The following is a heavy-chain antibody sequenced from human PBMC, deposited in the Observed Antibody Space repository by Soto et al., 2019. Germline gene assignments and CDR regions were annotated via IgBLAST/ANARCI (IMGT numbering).Heavy chain of an antibody. Sequence: EMQLLESGGGLVQPGGSLRLSCAASGFTFSSYGMTWVRQAPGKGLEWVSFSSATGAGTYFADSVKGRFTISRDNSKNKLYLQMSILRADDTAVYYCAKDRRAGGNYGFYFDFWGQGALVIVSS. D-gene: IGHD3-10*01. CDR2: SSATGAGT. CDR3: AKDRRAGGNYGFYFDF. J-gene: IGHJ5*01. V-gene: IGHV3-23*01. CDR1: GFTFSSYG.